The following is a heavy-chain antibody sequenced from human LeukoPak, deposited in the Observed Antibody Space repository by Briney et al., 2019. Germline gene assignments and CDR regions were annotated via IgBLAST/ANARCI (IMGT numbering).Heavy chain of an antibody. V-gene: IGHV4-59*01. CDR1: GGSISSYY. D-gene: IGHD6-13*01. CDR2: IYYSGST. CDR3: ARVHAYSSSWYGGMDV. J-gene: IGHJ6*02. Sequence: PSETLSLTCTVSGGSISSYYWSWIRQPPGKGLEWIGYIYYSGSTNYNPSLKSRVTISVDTSKNQISLKLSSVTAADTAVYYCARVHAYSSSWYGGMDVWGQGTTVTVSS.